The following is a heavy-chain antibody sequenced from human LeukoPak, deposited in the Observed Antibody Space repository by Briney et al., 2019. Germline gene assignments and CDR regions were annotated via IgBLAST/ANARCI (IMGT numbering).Heavy chain of an antibody. CDR2: ISSSSSTI. Sequence: GESLRLSCAASGFTFSSYSMNWVRQAPGKGLEWVSYISSSSSTIYYADSVKGRFTISRDNAKNSLYLQMNSLRAEDTAVYYCARDAGIVGATPFVNYFDYWGQGTLVTVSS. J-gene: IGHJ4*02. CDR3: ARDAGIVGATPFVNYFDY. CDR1: GFTFSSYS. D-gene: IGHD1-26*01. V-gene: IGHV3-48*01.